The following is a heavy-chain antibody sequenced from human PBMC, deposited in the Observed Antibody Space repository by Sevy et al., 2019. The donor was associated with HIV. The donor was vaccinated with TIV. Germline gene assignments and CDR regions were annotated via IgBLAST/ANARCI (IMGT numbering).Heavy chain of an antibody. D-gene: IGHD3-10*01. Sequence: GGSLRLSCAASGFTFSNAWMNWVRQAPGKGLEWVGRIKSKSDGGTRENAEPVKGKFTISRDDSKNTMYLQMNSLKIDDTAVYYCSTLWFGEATGSRITDYWGQGTLVTVSS. J-gene: IGHJ4*02. CDR1: GFTFSNAW. V-gene: IGHV3-15*07. CDR2: IKSKSDGGTR. CDR3: STLWFGEATGSRITDY.